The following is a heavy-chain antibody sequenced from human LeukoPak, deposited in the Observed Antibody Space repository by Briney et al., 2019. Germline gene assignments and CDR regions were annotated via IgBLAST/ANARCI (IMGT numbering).Heavy chain of an antibody. J-gene: IGHJ4*02. D-gene: IGHD5-18*01. CDR1: GFTFDDYA. V-gene: IGHV3-43*02. Sequence: PGGSLRLSSAASGFTFDDYAMHWVRQAPGKGLEWVSLISGDGGSTYYADSVKGRFTISRDNSKNSLYLQMNSLRTEDTALYYCAKVGIQLWLRSPYFDYWGQGTLVTVSS. CDR2: ISGDGGST. CDR3: AKVGIQLWLRSPYFDY.